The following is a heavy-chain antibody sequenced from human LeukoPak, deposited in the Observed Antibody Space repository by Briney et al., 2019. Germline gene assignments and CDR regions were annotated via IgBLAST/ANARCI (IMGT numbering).Heavy chain of an antibody. V-gene: IGHV3-13*01. CDR2: IGTAGDT. CDR1: GFTCSSYD. J-gene: IGHJ4*02. CDR3: ARALNWADFDY. Sequence: GGSLRLSCAASGFTCSSYDMYWVRQATGKRLEWVSVIGTAGDTYYADSVKGRFTISRDNSKNTLYLQMNSLRAEDTAVYYCARALNWADFDYWGQGTLVTVSS. D-gene: IGHD1-1*01.